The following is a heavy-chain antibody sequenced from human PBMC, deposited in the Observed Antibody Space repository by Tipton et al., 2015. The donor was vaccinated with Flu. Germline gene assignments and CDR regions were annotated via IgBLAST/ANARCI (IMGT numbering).Heavy chain of an antibody. J-gene: IGHJ5*02. D-gene: IGHD2-2*02. V-gene: IGHV4-4*07. CDR2: IYTSGST. CDR3: ARDSDWCSSTSCYSNWFDP. Sequence: TLSLTCTVSGGSISSYYWSWIRQPAGKGLEWIGRIYTSGSTNYNPSLKSRVTMSVDTSKNQFSLKLSSVTAADTAVYYCARDSDWCSSTSCYSNWFDPWGQGTLVTVSS. CDR1: GGSISSYY.